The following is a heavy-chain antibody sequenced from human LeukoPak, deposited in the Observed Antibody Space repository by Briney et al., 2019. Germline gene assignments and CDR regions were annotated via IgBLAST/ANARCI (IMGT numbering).Heavy chain of an antibody. CDR1: GFTFSNYM. J-gene: IGHJ5*01. V-gene: IGHV3-23*01. CDR3: ARRRLLDGSGRGRLDS. CDR2: ITGSSGTT. Sequence: AGGSLRLSCAASGFTFSNYMLSWVRQAPGKGLEWLSTITGSSGTTYCDSVKGRFTISRDNFKNTLFLEMNSLRAEDTAVYYCARRRLLDGSGRGRLDSWGHGTLVRVSS. D-gene: IGHD3-10*01.